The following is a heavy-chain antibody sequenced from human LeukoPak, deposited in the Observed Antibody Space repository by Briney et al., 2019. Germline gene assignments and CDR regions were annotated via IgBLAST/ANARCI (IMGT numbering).Heavy chain of an antibody. J-gene: IGHJ5*02. CDR3: AKIMCENSHGPRVCWFDP. CDR2: VYYSGST. D-gene: IGHD5-18*01. CDR1: GHSIRNNY. Sequence: PSETLSLTCTVSGHSIRNNYWIWFRQSPGKGLEWIGYVYYSGSTNYNPSLKSRVKISVDMSKNQFSLKLSSVTAADTAVYYCAKIMCENSHGPRVCWFDPWGQGTLVTVTS. V-gene: IGHV4-59*01.